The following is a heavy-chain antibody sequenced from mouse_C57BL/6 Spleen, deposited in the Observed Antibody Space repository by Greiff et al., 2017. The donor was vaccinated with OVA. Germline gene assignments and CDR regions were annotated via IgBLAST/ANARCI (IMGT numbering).Heavy chain of an antibody. CDR3: ARNEGGYDRWFAY. CDR1: GFSLTSYG. CDR2: IWSGGST. D-gene: IGHD2-3*01. J-gene: IGHJ3*01. Sequence: VKLMESGPGLVQPSQRLSITCTVSGFSLTSYGVHWVRQSPGKGLEWLGVIWSGGSTDYNAAFISRLSISKDNSKSQVFFKMNSLQADDTAIYYCARNEGGYDRWFAYWGQGTLVTVSA. V-gene: IGHV2-2*01.